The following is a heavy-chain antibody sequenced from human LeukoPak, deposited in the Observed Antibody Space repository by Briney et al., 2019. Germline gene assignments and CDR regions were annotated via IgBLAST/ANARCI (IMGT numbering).Heavy chain of an antibody. Sequence: SETLSLTCTVSGGPISRYYETYLRQPPGKGLEWIGCIYYSGSTNYNPSLKSRVTISVDTSKNQFSLNLSSVAAADTAVYYCARGSSSPDYWGQGTLVTVSS. CDR1: GGPISRYY. CDR2: IYYSGST. V-gene: IGHV4-59*01. CDR3: ARGSSSPDY. J-gene: IGHJ4*02. D-gene: IGHD6-6*01.